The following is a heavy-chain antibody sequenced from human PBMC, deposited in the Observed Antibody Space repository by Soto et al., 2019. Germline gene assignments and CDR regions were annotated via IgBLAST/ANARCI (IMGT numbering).Heavy chain of an antibody. V-gene: IGHV1-69*12. D-gene: IGHD3-10*01. CDR1: GGTFSSYA. CDR2: IIPIFGTA. CDR3: ARTLLWFGEDNRWFDP. J-gene: IGHJ5*02. Sequence: QVQLVQSGAEVKKPGSSVKVSCKASGGTFSSYAISWVRQAPGQGLEWMGGIIPIFGTANYAQKFQGRVTITADEXTXXAYMELSSLRSEDTAVYYCARTLLWFGEDNRWFDPWGQGTLVTVSS.